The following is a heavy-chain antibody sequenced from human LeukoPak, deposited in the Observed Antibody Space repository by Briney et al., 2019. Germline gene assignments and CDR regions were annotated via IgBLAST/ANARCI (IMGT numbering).Heavy chain of an antibody. Sequence: GGSLRLSCVASGFTFSSYAMSWVRQAPGKGLEWVSAISGSGRSGGSTYYADSVKGRFTISRDNSKNTLYLQMNSLRAEDTAVYYCAKSGYNRFDYWGQGTLVTVSS. V-gene: IGHV3-23*01. CDR2: ISGSGRSGGST. D-gene: IGHD5-24*01. CDR1: GFTFSSYA. J-gene: IGHJ4*02. CDR3: AKSGYNRFDY.